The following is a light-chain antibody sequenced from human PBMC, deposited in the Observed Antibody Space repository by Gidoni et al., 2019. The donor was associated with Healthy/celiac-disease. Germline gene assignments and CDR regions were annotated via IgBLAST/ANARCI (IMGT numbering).Light chain of an antibody. CDR2: PAS. CDR3: QQLNSYPKT. V-gene: IGKV1-9*01. CDR1: QGISSY. J-gene: IGKJ1*01. Sequence: DIQLTQSPSFLSASVGDRVTITCRASQGISSYLAWYQQKPGKAPKLLIYPASTLQSGVPSRFSGSGSGTEFTLTISSLQPEDFATYYCQQLNSYPKTFXQXTKVEIK.